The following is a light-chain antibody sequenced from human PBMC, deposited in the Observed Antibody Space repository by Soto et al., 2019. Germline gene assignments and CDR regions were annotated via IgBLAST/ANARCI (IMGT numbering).Light chain of an antibody. J-gene: IGKJ1*01. V-gene: IGKV1-39*01. CDR2: ESS. Sequence: DMQLTQSPSSLSASVGDKITITCRASQNVRSYLNWYQQKPGKAPKLLISESSTLESWVPSKFSGDGYGTDFTLTIRSLQPEDFGIYYCQQTFSIPRTFGHGTRVEMK. CDR1: QNVRSY. CDR3: QQTFSIPRT.